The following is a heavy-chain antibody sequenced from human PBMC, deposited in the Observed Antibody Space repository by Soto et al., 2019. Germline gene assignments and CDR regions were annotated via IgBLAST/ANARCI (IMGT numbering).Heavy chain of an antibody. J-gene: IGHJ5*02. CDR2: VYWHDDL. CDR1: GFSLTTIGVG. CDR3: ARAYDWNYA. V-gene: IGHV2-5*01. Sequence: SGPTLVNPTQTLTLTCTVSGFSLTTIGVGVGWTRQSPGKGLEWLASVYWHDDLRYNPSLKDRLTISRDTSKNQVVLTMTNMDPVDTATYYCARAYDWNYAWGQGILVTVSS. D-gene: IGHD1-7*01.